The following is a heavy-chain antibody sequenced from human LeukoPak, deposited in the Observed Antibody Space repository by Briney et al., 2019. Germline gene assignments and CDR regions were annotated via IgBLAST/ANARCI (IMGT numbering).Heavy chain of an antibody. Sequence: GGSLRLSCAASGFTFSSYAMSWVRQAPGKGLEWVSAISGSSSTYYADSVKGRFTISRDNSKNTQYLQMNSLRAEDTAVYYCAKGIYSSGWSYFDYWGHGTLVTVSS. V-gene: IGHV3-23*01. CDR2: ISGSSST. J-gene: IGHJ4*01. D-gene: IGHD6-19*01. CDR1: GFTFSSYA. CDR3: AKGIYSSGWSYFDY.